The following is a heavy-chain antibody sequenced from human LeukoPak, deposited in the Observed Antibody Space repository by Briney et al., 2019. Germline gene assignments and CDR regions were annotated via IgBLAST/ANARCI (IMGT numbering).Heavy chain of an antibody. Sequence: GGSLRLSCAASGFTFNNYAMNWVRQAPGNGLEGVSAITETAGGTYYADSVKGRFTISRDNSRNTLYLQINSLTAEDTAVYYCAKVSRYSGTPWGVLDIWGQGTMVTVSS. D-gene: IGHD1-26*01. CDR3: AKVSRYSGTPWGVLDI. CDR2: ITETAGGT. CDR1: GFTFNNYA. J-gene: IGHJ3*02. V-gene: IGHV3-23*01.